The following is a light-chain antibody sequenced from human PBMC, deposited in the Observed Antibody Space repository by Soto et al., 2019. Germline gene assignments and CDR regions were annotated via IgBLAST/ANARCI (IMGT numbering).Light chain of an antibody. V-gene: IGLV2-8*01. CDR1: SSDVGAYNY. CDR2: EVT. J-gene: IGLJ3*02. CDR3: SSYAGSNNPWV. Sequence: QSALTQPPSASGSPGQSVTISCTGTSSDVGAYNYVCWYQQHPGKAPKLIISEVTKRPSGVPDRLSGSKSGNTASLTVTGLQAEVEADYYCSSYAGSNNPWVFGGGTKLTVL.